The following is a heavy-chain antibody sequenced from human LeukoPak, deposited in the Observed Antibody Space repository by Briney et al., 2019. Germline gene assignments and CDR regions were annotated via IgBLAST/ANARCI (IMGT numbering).Heavy chain of an antibody. D-gene: IGHD4-17*01. V-gene: IGHV1-18*01. Sequence: ASVKVSCKASGYTSNGISWVRQAPGQGLEWMGWISAYNGNTNYAQKLQGRVTMTTDTSTSTAYMELRSLRSDDTAVYYCARDLDDTVTTPFPLINDYWGQGTLVTVSS. J-gene: IGHJ4*02. CDR3: ARDLDDTVTTPFPLINDY. CDR2: ISAYNGNT. CDR1: GYTSNG.